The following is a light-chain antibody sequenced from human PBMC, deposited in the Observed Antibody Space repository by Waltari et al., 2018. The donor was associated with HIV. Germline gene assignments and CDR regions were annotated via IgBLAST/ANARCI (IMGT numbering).Light chain of an antibody. V-gene: IGLV2-14*03. J-gene: IGLJ1*01. Sequence: QSALTQPASVSGSPGQSITMSCSGLDSDIGDYNFVSWYQQYPGKAPRLILYDDSSRPSVVSNVFAGCKSGNTASLTISGLQSDDEADYYCCSYSSSTTLYVFGTGTKVTVL. CDR1: DSDIGDYNF. CDR3: CSYSSSTTLYV. CDR2: DDS.